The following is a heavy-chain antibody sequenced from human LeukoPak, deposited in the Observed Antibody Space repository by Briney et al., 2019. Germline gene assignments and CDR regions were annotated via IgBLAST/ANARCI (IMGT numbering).Heavy chain of an antibody. CDR3: ASPNIVVVPAAYTYDI. CDR2: IYYSGST. V-gene: IGHV4-39*01. D-gene: IGHD2-2*01. CDR1: GGSISSSSYY. J-gene: IGHJ3*02. Sequence: KPSETLSLTCTVSGGSISSSSYYWGWIRQPPGKGLEWIGGIYYSGSTYYNPSLKSRVTISVDTSRNQFSLKLSSVTAADTAVYYCASPNIVVVPAAYTYDIWGQGTMVTVSS.